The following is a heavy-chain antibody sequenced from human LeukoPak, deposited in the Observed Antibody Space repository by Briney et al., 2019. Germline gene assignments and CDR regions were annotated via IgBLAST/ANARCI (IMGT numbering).Heavy chain of an antibody. CDR2: ISAYNGNT. D-gene: IGHD3-3*01. V-gene: IGHV1-18*01. Sequence: GASVKVSCKPSGYTFTSYGISWVRQAPGQGLEWMGWISAYNGNTNYAKKLKGRVTMTTDTSTSTAYMELRSLRSDDTAMYYCARDRGERSLMYETVIFGGVIPDYWGQGTLVTVSS. CDR3: ARDRGERSLMYETVIFGGVIPDY. J-gene: IGHJ4*02. CDR1: GYTFTSYG.